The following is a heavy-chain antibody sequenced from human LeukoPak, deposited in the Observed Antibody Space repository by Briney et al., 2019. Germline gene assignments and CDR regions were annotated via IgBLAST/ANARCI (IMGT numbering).Heavy chain of an antibody. CDR1: GYTFTSYD. J-gene: IGHJ4*02. Sequence: ASVKVSCKASGYTFTSYDINWVRQATGQGLEWMGWMNPNSGNTGYAQKFQGRVTMTRNTSISTAYMELSSPRSEDTAEYYCARGRGYYYDSSGYYYVWGQGTLVTVSS. D-gene: IGHD3-22*01. V-gene: IGHV1-8*01. CDR2: MNPNSGNT. CDR3: ARGRGYYYDSSGYYYV.